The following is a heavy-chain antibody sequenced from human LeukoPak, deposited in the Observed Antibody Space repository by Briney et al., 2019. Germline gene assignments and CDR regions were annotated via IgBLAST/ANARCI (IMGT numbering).Heavy chain of an antibody. Sequence: SETLSLTCSVSGDSIRSGDYYWTWIRQPPGKGLEWIGYVYHSGPTYYNPSLKSRVIMSVDTSKNQFSLKLTSVTAADTAVYYCARAVAVSEKFDLWGQGTQVTVSS. J-gene: IGHJ5*02. CDR1: GDSIRSGDYY. V-gene: IGHV4-30-4*08. CDR2: VYHSGPT. CDR3: ARAVAVSEKFDL. D-gene: IGHD6-19*01.